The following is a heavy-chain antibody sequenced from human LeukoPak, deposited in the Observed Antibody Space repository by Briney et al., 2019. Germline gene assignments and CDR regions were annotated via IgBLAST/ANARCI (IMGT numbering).Heavy chain of an antibody. V-gene: IGHV4-4*07. D-gene: IGHD1-20*01. CDR3: AREITGTPGAFDI. Sequence: PSETLSLTCTVSGGSLRSYYWSWIRQPAGKGLEWIGRIYTSGSTNYNPSLKSRVTMSVDTSKTQFSLKLSSVTAADTAVNYCAREITGTPGAFDIWGQGTMVTVSS. CDR2: IYTSGST. J-gene: IGHJ3*02. CDR1: GGSLRSYY.